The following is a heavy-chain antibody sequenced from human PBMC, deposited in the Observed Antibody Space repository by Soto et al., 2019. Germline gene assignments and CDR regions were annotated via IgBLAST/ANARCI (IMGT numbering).Heavy chain of an antibody. J-gene: IGHJ6*02. Sequence: EVQLVESGGGLVQPGGSLKLSCAASGFTFSGSAVHWVRQASGKGLEWVGRIRSKANNYATAYAASVQGRFTIFRYDLKNTAYLQMNSLKTEDTAVYYCTNPQVYYGMDVLGQWTTVTVSS. CDR1: GFTFSGSA. CDR3: TNPQVYYGMDV. V-gene: IGHV3-73*02. CDR2: IRSKANNYAT.